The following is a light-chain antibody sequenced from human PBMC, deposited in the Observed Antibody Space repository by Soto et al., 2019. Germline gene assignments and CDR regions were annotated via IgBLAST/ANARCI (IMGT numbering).Light chain of an antibody. Sequence: QSALPQPASVSGSPGQSITISCTGTSCDVGAYNYVSWYQHHPGKAPKLMIYDVSNRPSGVSNRFSGSKSGNTASLTISGLQAEDEADYYCNSFTTSSTLVFGGGTKLTVL. J-gene: IGLJ2*01. CDR3: NSFTTSSTLV. V-gene: IGLV2-14*03. CDR2: DVS. CDR1: SCDVGAYNY.